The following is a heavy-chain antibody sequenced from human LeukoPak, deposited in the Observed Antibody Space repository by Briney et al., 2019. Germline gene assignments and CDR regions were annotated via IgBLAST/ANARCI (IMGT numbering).Heavy chain of an antibody. CDR2: IIPIFGTA. Sequence: SVKVSCTASGGTFSSYAISWVRQAPGQGLEWMGGIIPIFGTANYAQKFQGRVTITADKSTSTAYMELSSLRSEDTAVYYCARWGDSSGYYYWFDPWGQGTLVTVSS. J-gene: IGHJ5*02. CDR1: GGTFSSYA. CDR3: ARWGDSSGYYYWFDP. D-gene: IGHD3-22*01. V-gene: IGHV1-69*06.